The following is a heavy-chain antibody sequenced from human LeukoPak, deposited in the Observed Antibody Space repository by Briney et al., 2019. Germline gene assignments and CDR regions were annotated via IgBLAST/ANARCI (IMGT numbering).Heavy chain of an antibody. J-gene: IGHJ4*02. CDR3: ARDSYDILAGFQ. CDR1: GYTLTGYY. CDR2: INPNSGGT. D-gene: IGHD3-9*01. Sequence: ASVKVSCKASGYTLTGYYMHWVRQAPGQGLEWMGWINPNSGGTKYAEKFQGRVTMTRDTSISTAYMELSRLRSDDTAVFYCARDSYDILAGFQWGQGTLVTVSS. V-gene: IGHV1-2*02.